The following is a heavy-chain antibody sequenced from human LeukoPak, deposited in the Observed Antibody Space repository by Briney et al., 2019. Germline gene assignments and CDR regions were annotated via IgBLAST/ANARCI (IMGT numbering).Heavy chain of an antibody. Sequence: SETLSLTCTVSGDSISSSGDYWGWIRQPPGKGLEWIGNIYYSGSTNYNPSLKSRVTISVDTSKNQFSLKLSSGTAADTAVYYCARSRGVVVMNEHAFDIWGQGTMVTVSS. D-gene: IGHD3-22*01. CDR2: IYYSGST. CDR1: GDSISSSGDY. V-gene: IGHV4-39*07. CDR3: ARSRGVVVMNEHAFDI. J-gene: IGHJ3*02.